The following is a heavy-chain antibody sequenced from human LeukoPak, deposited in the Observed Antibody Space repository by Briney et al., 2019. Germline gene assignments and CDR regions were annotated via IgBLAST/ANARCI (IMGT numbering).Heavy chain of an antibody. J-gene: IGHJ4*02. V-gene: IGHV4-4*07. Sequence: SETLSLTCTVSGGSISSYYWSWIRQPAGKGLEWIGRIYTSGSTNYNPSLKSRVTMSVDSSKNQFSLKLSSVTAADTAVYYCARAGLVNWNQSYFDYWGQGTLVTVSS. CDR3: ARAGLVNWNQSYFDY. CDR1: GGSISSYY. D-gene: IGHD1-1*01. CDR2: IYTSGST.